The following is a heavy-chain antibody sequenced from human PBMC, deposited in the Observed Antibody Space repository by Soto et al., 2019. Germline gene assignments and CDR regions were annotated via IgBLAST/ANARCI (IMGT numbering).Heavy chain of an antibody. CDR3: ARDLYSSSLFDY. CDR1: GYTFPSYG. D-gene: IGHD6-6*01. Sequence: GASALLSCPASGYTFPSYGISWVRQAPGQGLEWMGWINPNSGGTNYAQKFQGRVTMTRDTSISTAYMELSRLRSDDTAVYYCARDLYSSSLFDYWGQGTLVTFSS. J-gene: IGHJ4*02. CDR2: INPNSGGT. V-gene: IGHV1-2*02.